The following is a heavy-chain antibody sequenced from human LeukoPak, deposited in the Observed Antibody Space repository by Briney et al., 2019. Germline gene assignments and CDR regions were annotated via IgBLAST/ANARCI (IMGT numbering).Heavy chain of an antibody. V-gene: IGHV4-59*01. CDR3: ARFSSSWYGVDV. Sequence: SETLSLTCTVSGGSISSYYWSWIRQPPGKGLEWIGYIYYSGSTNYNPSLKSRVTISVDTSKNQFSLKLSSVTAADTAVYYCARFSSSWYGVDVWGKGITVTVSS. CDR2: IYYSGST. D-gene: IGHD6-13*01. J-gene: IGHJ6*04. CDR1: GGSISSYY.